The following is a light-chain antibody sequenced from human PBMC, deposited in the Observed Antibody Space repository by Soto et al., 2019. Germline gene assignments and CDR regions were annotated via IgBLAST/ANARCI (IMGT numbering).Light chain of an antibody. V-gene: IGLV1-40*01. CDR3: QSYDSSLSGSTV. Sequence: QSALTQPPSVSGAPGQRVTISCTGSSSSIGAGYDVHWYQQLPGTAPKLLIYGNSNRPSGVPDRFSGSKSGTSASLAITGLQPEDEADYYCQSYDSSLSGSTVFGGGTKLTVL. CDR2: GNS. CDR1: SSSIGAGYD. J-gene: IGLJ3*02.